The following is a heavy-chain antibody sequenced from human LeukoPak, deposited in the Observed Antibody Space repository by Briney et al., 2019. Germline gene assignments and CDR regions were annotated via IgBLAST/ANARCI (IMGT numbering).Heavy chain of an antibody. J-gene: IGHJ6*03. Sequence: ASVKVSCKASGYTFSNNYMRWVRQAPGQGLEWMGIINPASGGSTYAEKGRGRVTMTRDTYTSAVHMKLHSLSSEDTAVYYCARDSAAGIPLFGVAPLRHYYYMDVWAKGNTVTVSS. CDR3: ARDSAAGIPLFGVAPLRHYYYMDV. CDR1: GYTFSNNY. D-gene: IGHD3-3*01. CDR2: INPASGGS. V-gene: IGHV1-46*01.